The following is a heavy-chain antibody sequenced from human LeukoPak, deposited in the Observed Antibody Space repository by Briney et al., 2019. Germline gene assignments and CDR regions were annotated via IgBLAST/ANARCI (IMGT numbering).Heavy chain of an antibody. CDR2: ISGSGGST. Sequence: PGGSLRLSCAASGFTFSSSYAMSWVRQAPGKGLEWVSAISGSGGSTYYADSVKGRFTISRDNSKNTLYLQMNSLRAEDTAVYYCAKVSHRGYSYGSFDYWGQGTLVTVSS. V-gene: IGHV3-23*01. CDR3: AKVSHRGYSYGSFDY. D-gene: IGHD5-18*01. J-gene: IGHJ4*02. CDR1: GFTFSSSYA.